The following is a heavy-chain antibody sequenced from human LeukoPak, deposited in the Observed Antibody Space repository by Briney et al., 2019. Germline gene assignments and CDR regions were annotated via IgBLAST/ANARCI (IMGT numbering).Heavy chain of an antibody. CDR3: AKDLGITIFGVVTHGFDY. J-gene: IGHJ4*02. D-gene: IGHD3-3*01. Sequence: GGSLRLSCVASGFTFSSYAVSWVRQAPGKGLEWVSGISASGGSTYYADSVKGRFTISRDNSKNTLYLQMNSLRAEDTAVYYCAKDLGITIFGVVTHGFDYWGQGTLVTVSS. V-gene: IGHV3-23*01. CDR1: GFTFSSYA. CDR2: ISASGGST.